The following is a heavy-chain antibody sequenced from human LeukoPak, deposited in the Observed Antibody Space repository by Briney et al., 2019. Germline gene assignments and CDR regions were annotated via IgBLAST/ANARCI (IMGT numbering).Heavy chain of an antibody. CDR2: IDHSGST. CDR1: GDSISSSSYY. V-gene: IGHV4-39*07. Sequence: PSETLSLTCNVSGDSISSSSYYWSWIRQPPGKGLEWIGEIDHSGSTNYNPSLKSRVTISVDTSKNQFSLKLSSVTAADTAVYYCARARIIAARRFDYWGQGTLVTVSS. D-gene: IGHD6-6*01. CDR3: ARARIIAARRFDY. J-gene: IGHJ4*02.